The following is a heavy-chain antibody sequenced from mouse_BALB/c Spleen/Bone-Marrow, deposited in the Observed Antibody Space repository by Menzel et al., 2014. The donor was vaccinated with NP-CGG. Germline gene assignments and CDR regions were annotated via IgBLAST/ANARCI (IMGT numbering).Heavy chain of an antibody. D-gene: IGHD2-10*02. CDR3: TRKYGPLYYFDY. J-gene: IGHJ2*01. V-gene: IGHV1-69*02. CDR2: IYPSDSYT. Sequence: QVQLQQPGAELVRPGASVKLSCKASGYTFTSYWINWVKQRPGQGLERIGNIYPSDSYTNYNQKFKDKATLTVDKSSSTAYMQLSSPTSEDSAVYYCTRKYGPLYYFDYWGQGTTLTVPS. CDR1: GYTFTSYW.